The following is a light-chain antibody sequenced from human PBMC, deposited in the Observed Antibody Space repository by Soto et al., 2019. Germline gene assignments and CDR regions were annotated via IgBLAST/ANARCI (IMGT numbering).Light chain of an antibody. V-gene: IGKV3-11*01. CDR3: QQRSKWRT. CDR2: GAS. CDR1: QSVSSN. J-gene: IGKJ1*01. Sequence: EIVMTQSPATLSVSPGERASLSCRASQSVSSNLAWYHQKPGQAPRLLIYGASTRATGIPARFSGSGSGTDYTLTISSLEPEDFAVYYCQQRSKWRTFGQGTKVDIK.